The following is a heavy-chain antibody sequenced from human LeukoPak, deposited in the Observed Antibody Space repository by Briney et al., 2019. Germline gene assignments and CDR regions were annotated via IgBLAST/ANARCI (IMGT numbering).Heavy chain of an antibody. CDR2: ISSASGYI. D-gene: IGHD3-10*01. CDR3: VRDAGHIWYGRFDY. Sequence: GGSLRLSCAASGFSFSSYSMNWVRQAPGKGLEWVSSISSASGYIYYADSLKGRFTISRDNAKNSLSLQMNSLRAEDTAVYYCVRDAGHIWYGRFDYWGQGTLVTVSS. V-gene: IGHV3-21*01. CDR1: GFSFSSYS. J-gene: IGHJ4*02.